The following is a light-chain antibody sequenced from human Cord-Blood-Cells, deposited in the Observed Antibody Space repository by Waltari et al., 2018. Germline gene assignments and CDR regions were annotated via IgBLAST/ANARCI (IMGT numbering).Light chain of an antibody. CDR3: SSYTSSSTV. J-gene: IGLJ2*01. CDR2: EVS. Sequence: QSALTQPASVSGSPGQSITISCTGPSSDVGGSNYVSWYQQHPGKAPKRMIYEVSNRPSGVSNRFSGSKSGNTASLTISGLQAEDEADYYCSSYTSSSTVFGGGTKLTVL. CDR1: SSDVGGSNY. V-gene: IGLV2-14*01.